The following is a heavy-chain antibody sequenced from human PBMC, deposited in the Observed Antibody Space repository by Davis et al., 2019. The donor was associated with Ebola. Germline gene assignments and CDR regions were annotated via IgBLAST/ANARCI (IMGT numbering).Heavy chain of an antibody. J-gene: IGHJ3*01. CDR2: LGLSADT. Sequence: GESLKISCAASGFTFSAYSINWVRQAPGKGLEWVSTLGLSADTYYADSVKGRFTISRDNSKNTLHLQMNSLRVEDTAIYYCAKDTSNVWFDVWGQGTMVTVSS. D-gene: IGHD6-19*01. V-gene: IGHV3-23*01. CDR1: GFTFSAYS. CDR3: AKDTSNVWFDV.